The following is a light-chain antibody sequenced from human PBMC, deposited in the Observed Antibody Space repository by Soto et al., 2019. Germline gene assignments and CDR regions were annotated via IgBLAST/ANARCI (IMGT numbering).Light chain of an antibody. CDR2: SAS. Sequence: EIVMTQSPGTLSVSPGERATLSCRASQSVSSNLAWYQQNPGQAPRLLIYSASIRATGIPARFSGSGSGTEFTRTISSLQSEDFAVYYCQQYNIWPRTFGQGTKVEIK. V-gene: IGKV3D-15*01. CDR3: QQYNIWPRT. J-gene: IGKJ1*01. CDR1: QSVSSN.